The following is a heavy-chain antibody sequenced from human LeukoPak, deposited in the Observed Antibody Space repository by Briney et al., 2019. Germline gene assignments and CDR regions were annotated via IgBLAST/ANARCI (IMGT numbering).Heavy chain of an antibody. J-gene: IGHJ5*02. CDR1: GFAFSSYS. Sequence: GGSLRLSCAASGFAFSSYSMNWVRQAPGKGLEWVSSISSSSSYIYYADSVKGRFTISRDNAKNSLYLQMNSLRAEDTAVYYCARDYSSSRYRRNWFDPWGQGTLVTVSS. CDR3: ARDYSSSRYRRNWFDP. D-gene: IGHD6-13*01. CDR2: ISSSSSYI. V-gene: IGHV3-21*01.